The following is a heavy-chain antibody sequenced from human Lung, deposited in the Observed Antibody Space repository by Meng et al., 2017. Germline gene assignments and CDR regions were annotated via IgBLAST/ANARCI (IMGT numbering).Heavy chain of an antibody. J-gene: IGHJ2*01. CDR3: ARGQKGYFDL. CDR1: GGSISSSNYY. V-gene: IGHV4-30-4*01. Sequence: QGPLQEPGPGLVKPSQTLSLTCTVPGGSISSSNYYWSWIRQPPGKGLEWSGHIYNSGSTYYNPSLKSRITISVDTSKNQFSLKLSSVTAADTAVYYCARGQKGYFDLWGRGTLVTVSS. CDR2: IYNSGST.